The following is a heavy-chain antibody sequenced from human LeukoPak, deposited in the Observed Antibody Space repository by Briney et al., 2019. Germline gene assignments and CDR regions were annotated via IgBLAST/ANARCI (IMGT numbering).Heavy chain of an antibody. CDR3: ATTRRYYYDSSGPDAFDL. V-gene: IGHV1-2*02. CDR1: GYTFTGYY. D-gene: IGHD3-22*01. J-gene: IGHJ3*01. Sequence: ASVKVSCKASGYTFTGYYIHWVRQAPGQGLEWMGWINPNSGGTNYAQNFQGSITMTRDTSISTAYMELSRLRSDDTAVYYCATTRRYYYDSSGPDAFDLWGQGTMVTASS. CDR2: INPNSGGT.